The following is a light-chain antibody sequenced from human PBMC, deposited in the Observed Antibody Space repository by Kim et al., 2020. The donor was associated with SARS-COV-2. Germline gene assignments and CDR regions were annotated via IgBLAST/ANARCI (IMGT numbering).Light chain of an antibody. CDR2: DVS. V-gene: IGLV2-14*04. CDR3: ASYTSSSTYV. J-gene: IGLJ1*01. CDR1: SSDVGGYND. Sequence: GQSITNACTRTSSDVGGYNDVPCSQQRPGKAPKDMMFDVSKRPSGVSNRLSGSKSGNTASLTISGLQAEDEADYYCASYTSSSTYVFGTGTKVTVL.